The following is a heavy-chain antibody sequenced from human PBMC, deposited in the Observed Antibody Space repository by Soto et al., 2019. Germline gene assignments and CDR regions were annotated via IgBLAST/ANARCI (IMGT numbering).Heavy chain of an antibody. V-gene: IGHV1-69*01. J-gene: IGHJ4*02. CDR1: GGTFSSYA. Sequence: QVQLVQSGAEVKKPGSSVKVSCKASGGTFSSYAISWVRQAPGQGLEWMGGIIPIFGTANYAQKFQGRVTITADESTSTAYMELSSLRSDDTAVYYCARASVYCSGGSCYWDYFDYWGQGTLVTVSS. CDR2: IIPIFGTA. D-gene: IGHD2-15*01. CDR3: ARASVYCSGGSCYWDYFDY.